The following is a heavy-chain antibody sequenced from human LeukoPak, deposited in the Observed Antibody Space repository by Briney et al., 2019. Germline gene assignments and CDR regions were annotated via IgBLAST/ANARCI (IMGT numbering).Heavy chain of an antibody. Sequence: GGSLRLSCAASGFTFSSYEMNWVRQAPGKGLEWVSYISSSGSTIYYADSVKGRFTISRDNAKTSLYLQMNSLRAEDTAVYYCARDDFWSAPYGMDVWGQGTTVTVSS. CDR2: ISSSGSTI. CDR3: ARDDFWSAPYGMDV. V-gene: IGHV3-48*03. CDR1: GFTFSSYE. D-gene: IGHD3-3*01. J-gene: IGHJ6*02.